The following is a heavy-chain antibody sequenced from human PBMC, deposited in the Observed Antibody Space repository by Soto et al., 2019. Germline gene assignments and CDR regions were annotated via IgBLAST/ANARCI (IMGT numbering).Heavy chain of an antibody. D-gene: IGHD4-17*01. V-gene: IGHV1-46*01. Sequence: GASVKVSCKASGYTFTSYYMHWVRQAPGQGLEWMGIINPSGGSTSYAQKFQGRVTMTRDTSTSTVYMELSSLRSEDTAVYYCARKTTVTTGRYYYYGMDVWGQGTTVTVSS. CDR1: GYTFTSYY. J-gene: IGHJ6*02. CDR2: INPSGGST. CDR3: ARKTTVTTGRYYYYGMDV.